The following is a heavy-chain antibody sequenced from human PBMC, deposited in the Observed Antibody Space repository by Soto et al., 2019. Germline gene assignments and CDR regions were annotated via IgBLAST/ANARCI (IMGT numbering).Heavy chain of an antibody. Sequence: QVQLQESGPGLVKPSETLSLTCTVSGGSISSYYWSWIRQPPGKGLEWIGYIYYSGSTNYNPSLKSRVTLPVDTSKNQFSLKLSSVTAADTAVYYCARAYGGYADYWGQGALVTVSS. CDR2: IYYSGST. J-gene: IGHJ4*02. V-gene: IGHV4-59*01. D-gene: IGHD5-12*01. CDR3: ARAYGGYADY. CDR1: GGSISSYY.